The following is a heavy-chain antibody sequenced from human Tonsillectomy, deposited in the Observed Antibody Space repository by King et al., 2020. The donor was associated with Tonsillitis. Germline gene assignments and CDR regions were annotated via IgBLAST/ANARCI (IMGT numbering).Heavy chain of an antibody. D-gene: IGHD3-16*01. J-gene: IGHJ6*03. CDR1: GFTFSSYE. CDR3: ARVAYTYMDV. V-gene: IGHV3-48*03. Sequence: VQLVESGGGLVQPGGSLRLSCAASGFTFSSYEMNWVRQAPGKGLEWVSYISSSGSTIYYADSVKGRFTISRDNAQNSLSLQMNSLRAEDTAVYYCARVAYTYMDVWGTGTTVTVSS. CDR2: ISSSGSTI.